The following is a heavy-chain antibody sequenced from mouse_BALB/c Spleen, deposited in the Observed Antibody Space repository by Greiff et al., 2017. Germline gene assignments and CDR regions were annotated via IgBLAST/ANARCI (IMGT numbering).Heavy chain of an antibody. Sequence: EVKLVESGGGLVQPGGSRKLSCAASGFTFSSFGMHWVRQAPEKGLEWVAYISSGSSTIYYADTVKGRLTISRDNPKNTLFLQMTSLRSEDTAMYYCARSGNYYYAMDYWGQGTSVTVSS. CDR2: ISSGSSTI. V-gene: IGHV5-17*02. D-gene: IGHD2-1*01. J-gene: IGHJ4*01. CDR3: ARSGNYYYAMDY. CDR1: GFTFSSFG.